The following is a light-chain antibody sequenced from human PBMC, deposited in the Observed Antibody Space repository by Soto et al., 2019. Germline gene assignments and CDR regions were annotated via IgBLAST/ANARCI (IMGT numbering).Light chain of an antibody. CDR2: DTS. V-gene: IGKV3-20*01. CDR3: QQYGSSPGT. Sequence: EIALTQSPGTLSLSPGERATLSCRASHSVRDRYLAWYQQKPGQAPSLLIYDTSTRATGVHDRFSGSGSGTYFALTMSRVEPEDFANYFCQQYGSSPGTFGQVTNVEI. J-gene: IGKJ1*01. CDR1: HSVRDRY.